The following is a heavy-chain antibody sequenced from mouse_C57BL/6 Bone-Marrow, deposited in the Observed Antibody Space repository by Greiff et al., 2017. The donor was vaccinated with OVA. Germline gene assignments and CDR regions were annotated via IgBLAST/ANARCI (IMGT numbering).Heavy chain of an antibody. CDR2: ISSGGDYI. V-gene: IGHV5-9-1*02. CDR3: TRAKFYYDYGYYYAMDY. J-gene: IGHJ4*01. CDR1: GFTFSSYA. D-gene: IGHD2-4*01. Sequence: EVKVVESGAGLVKPGGSLKLSCAASGFTFSSYAMSWVRQTPEKRLEWVAYISSGGDYIYYADTVKGRFTISRDNARNTLYLQMSSLKSEDTAMYYCTRAKFYYDYGYYYAMDYWGQGTSVTVSS.